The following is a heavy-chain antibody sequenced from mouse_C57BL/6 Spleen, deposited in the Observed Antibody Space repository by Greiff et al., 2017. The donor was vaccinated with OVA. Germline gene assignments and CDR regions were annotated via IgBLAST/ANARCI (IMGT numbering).Heavy chain of an antibody. CDR1: GYAFRSYW. Sequence: VQLQQSGAELVKPGASVKISCKASGYAFRSYWMNWVKQRPGKGLEWIGQIYPGDGDTNYNGKFKGKATLTADKSSSTAYMQLSSLTSEDSAVYFCARRFSTVVAPFDYWGQGTTLTVSS. D-gene: IGHD1-1*01. J-gene: IGHJ2*01. V-gene: IGHV1-80*01. CDR3: ARRFSTVVAPFDY. CDR2: IYPGDGDT.